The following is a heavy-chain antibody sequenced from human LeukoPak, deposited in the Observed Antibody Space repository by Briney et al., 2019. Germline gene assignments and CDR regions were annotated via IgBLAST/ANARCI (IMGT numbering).Heavy chain of an antibody. CDR2: ISSSSSYI. Sequence: GGSLRLSCAASGFTFSSYSMNWVRQAPGKGLEWVSSISSSSSYIYYADSVKGRFTISRDNAKNSLYLQMNSLRAEDTAVYYCTTVGSSPDAFDIWGQGTMVTVSS. CDR3: TTVGSSPDAFDI. CDR1: GFTFSSYS. J-gene: IGHJ3*02. D-gene: IGHD3-16*01. V-gene: IGHV3-21*03.